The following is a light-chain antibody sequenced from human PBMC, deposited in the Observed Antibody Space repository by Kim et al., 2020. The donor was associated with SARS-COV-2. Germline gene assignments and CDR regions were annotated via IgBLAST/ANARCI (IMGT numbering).Light chain of an antibody. J-gene: IGKJ2*01. CDR1: QSVRGN. V-gene: IGKV3-11*01. Sequence: EIVLTQSPATLSLSPGERATLSCRAGQSVRGNLAWYQQKPGQAPRLVISDASNRATGIPARFSGSGSGTDFTLTISSLEPEDFAVYYCQQRGNWPGTFGQGTKLEI. CDR3: QQRGNWPGT. CDR2: DAS.